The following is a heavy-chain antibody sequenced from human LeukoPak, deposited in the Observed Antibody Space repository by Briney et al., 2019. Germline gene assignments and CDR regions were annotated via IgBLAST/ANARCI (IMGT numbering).Heavy chain of an antibody. J-gene: IGHJ4*02. CDR3: ARTSNYFDIFY. Sequence: SETLSLTCTVSGGSISSSFYYWGWIRQPPGKGLEWIGAISYTGSTYYNPSLKSRVTISIDTSKNQFSLRLSSVTAADTAVYFCARTSNYFDIFYWGQGTLVTVSS. CDR2: ISYTGST. CDR1: GGSISSSFYY. D-gene: IGHD3-22*01. V-gene: IGHV4-39*01.